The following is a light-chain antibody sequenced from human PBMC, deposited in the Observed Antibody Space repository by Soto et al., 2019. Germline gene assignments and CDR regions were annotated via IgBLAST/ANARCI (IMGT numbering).Light chain of an antibody. Sequence: EIVLTQSPGTLSLSPGERATLSCRASQSVSSTYLAWYQQKPGQAPRLLIYGASSGATGIPDRFSGSGSGTDFTLTISRLEPEDFAVYYCQHYGSLVLTFGGGTKVEIK. CDR1: QSVSSTY. J-gene: IGKJ4*01. CDR3: QHYGSLVLT. V-gene: IGKV3-20*01. CDR2: GAS.